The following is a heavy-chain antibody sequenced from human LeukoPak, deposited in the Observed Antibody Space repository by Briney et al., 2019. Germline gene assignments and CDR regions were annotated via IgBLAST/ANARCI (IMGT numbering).Heavy chain of an antibody. D-gene: IGHD3-22*01. V-gene: IGHV3-64*04. Sequence: GGSLRLSCSASGFTFSSHAMHWVRQAPGKGLKYVSAVGTNGISTYYADSVRGRFTISRDNDKSSIYLQMNSLRVEDSAIYYCARHRSGFDYWGQGILVTVSS. CDR1: GFTFSSHA. J-gene: IGHJ4*02. CDR2: VGTNGIST. CDR3: ARHRSGFDY.